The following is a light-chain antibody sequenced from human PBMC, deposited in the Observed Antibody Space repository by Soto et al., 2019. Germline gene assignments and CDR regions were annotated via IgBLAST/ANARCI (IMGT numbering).Light chain of an antibody. V-gene: IGKV1-17*01. CDR1: QGIRND. CDR3: QQYNSSPLT. J-gene: IGKJ4*01. Sequence: DIQMTQSPSSLSASVGDRVTITCRASQGIRNDLGWYKQKAGKPPKRLIYAASSLPSGVPSRFRGSGSGTDFTLTISSLQPEDFATYYCQQYNSSPLTFGGGTKVDI. CDR2: AAS.